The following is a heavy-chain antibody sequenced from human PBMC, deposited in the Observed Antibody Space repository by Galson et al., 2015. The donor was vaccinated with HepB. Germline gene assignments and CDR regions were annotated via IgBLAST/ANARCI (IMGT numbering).Heavy chain of an antibody. Sequence: SETLSLTCAVYGGSFSGYYWSWIRQPPGKGLEWIGEINHSGSTNYNPSLKSRVTISVDTSKNQFSLKLSSVTAADTAVYYCARPAEYSSSSLGGVYFDYWGQGTLVTVSS. CDR3: ARPAEYSSSSLGGVYFDY. D-gene: IGHD6-6*01. J-gene: IGHJ4*02. V-gene: IGHV4-34*01. CDR2: INHSGST. CDR1: GGSFSGYY.